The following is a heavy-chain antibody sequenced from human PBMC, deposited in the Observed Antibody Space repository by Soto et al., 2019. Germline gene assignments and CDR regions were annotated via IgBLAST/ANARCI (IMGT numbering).Heavy chain of an antibody. D-gene: IGHD3-9*01. CDR3: ARVDWGSFDY. CDR1: GASLSGYY. CDR2: IFYTGST. V-gene: IGHV4-59*01. Sequence: LSLTCTVSGASLSGYYWAWIRQPPGKGLEWIGNIFYTGSTDYNPSLKSRITMSLDTSRSHFSLKIRSVTTADTAVYYCARVDWGSFDYWGQGTLVTVSS. J-gene: IGHJ4*02.